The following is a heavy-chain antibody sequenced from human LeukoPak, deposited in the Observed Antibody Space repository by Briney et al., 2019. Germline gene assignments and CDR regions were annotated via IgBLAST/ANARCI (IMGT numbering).Heavy chain of an antibody. V-gene: IGHV4-4*02. D-gene: IGHD2-21*02. Sequence: SETLSLTCAVSGGSISSNNWWWSWVRQPPGKGLEWIGEIYHSGSTNYNPSLKSRVTISVDTSKNQFSLKLSSVTAADTAVYYCARDLIPMVVVTAIRYFDYWGQGTLVTVSS. CDR3: ARDLIPMVVVTAIRYFDY. CDR2: IYHSGST. CDR1: GGSISSNNW. J-gene: IGHJ4*02.